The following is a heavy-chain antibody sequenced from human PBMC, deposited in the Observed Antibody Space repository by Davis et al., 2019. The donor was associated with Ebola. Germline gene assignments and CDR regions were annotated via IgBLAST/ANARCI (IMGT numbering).Heavy chain of an antibody. CDR2: INPNSGGT. Sequence: ASVTVSCKASGGTFSSYAISWVRQAPGQGLEWMGWINPNSGGTNYAQKFQGWVTMTRDTSISTAYMELSRLRSDDTAVYYCAREPSGSYYDYFDYWGQGTLVTVSS. CDR3: AREPSGSYYDYFDY. D-gene: IGHD1-26*01. V-gene: IGHV1-2*04. J-gene: IGHJ4*02. CDR1: GGTFSSYA.